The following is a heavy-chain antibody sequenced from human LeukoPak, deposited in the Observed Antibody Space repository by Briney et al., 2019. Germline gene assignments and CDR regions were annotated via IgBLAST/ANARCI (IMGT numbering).Heavy chain of an antibody. CDR2: IYHSGST. J-gene: IGHJ4*02. Sequence: SETLSLTCAVSGGSISSSNWWSWVCPPPGKGLEWIGEIYHSGSTNYNPSLKSRVTISVDKSKDQFSLKLSSVTAADTAVYYCARGYCSSTSCYGFDYWGQGTLVTVSS. CDR3: ARGYCSSTSCYGFDY. CDR1: GGSISSSNW. D-gene: IGHD2-2*01. V-gene: IGHV4-4*02.